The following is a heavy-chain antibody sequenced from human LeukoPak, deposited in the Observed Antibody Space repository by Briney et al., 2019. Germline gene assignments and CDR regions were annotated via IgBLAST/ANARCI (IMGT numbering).Heavy chain of an antibody. CDR2: ISSSGSTI. CDR1: GFTFISYE. Sequence: GGPLRLSCAPSGFTFISYEMNWVRQAPGKGLEGVSYISSSGSTIYYADSVKGRFTISRDNAKNSLYLQMNSLRAEDTAVYYCARERAGGFDIWGQGTMVTVSS. D-gene: IGHD3-10*01. CDR3: ARERAGGFDI. J-gene: IGHJ3*02. V-gene: IGHV3-48*03.